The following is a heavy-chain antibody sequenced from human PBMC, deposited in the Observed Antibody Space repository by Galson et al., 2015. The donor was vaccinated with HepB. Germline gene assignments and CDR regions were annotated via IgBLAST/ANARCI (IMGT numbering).Heavy chain of an antibody. CDR1: GFTFSGSA. D-gene: IGHD1-26*01. V-gene: IGHV3-73*01. CDR3: TSSYSGSYYGGYYYYYGMDV. CDR2: IRSKANSYAT. J-gene: IGHJ6*02. Sequence: SLRLSCAASGFTFSGSAMHWVRQASGKGLEWVGRIRSKANSYATAYAASVKGRFTISRDDSKNTAYLQMNSLKTEDTAVYYCTSSYSGSYYGGYYYYYGMDVWGQGTTVTVSS.